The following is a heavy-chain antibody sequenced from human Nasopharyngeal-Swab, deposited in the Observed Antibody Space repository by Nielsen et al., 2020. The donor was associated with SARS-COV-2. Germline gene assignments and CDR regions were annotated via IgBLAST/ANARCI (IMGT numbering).Heavy chain of an antibody. J-gene: IGHJ4*01. D-gene: IGHD1-14*01. CDR1: GFTFSSYA. V-gene: IGHV3-23*01. CDR3: AKDLFNPAFDH. Sequence: GESLKISCAASGFTFSSYAMSWVRQAPGKGLEWVSAISGSGGSTYYADSVKGRFTISRDNSKNTLYLQMNSLRAEDTAVYYCAKDLFNPAFDHWGQGTLVTVSS. CDR2: ISGSGGST.